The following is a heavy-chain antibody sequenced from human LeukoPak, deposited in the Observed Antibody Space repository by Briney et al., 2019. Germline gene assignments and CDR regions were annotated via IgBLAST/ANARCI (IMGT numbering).Heavy chain of an antibody. Sequence: PGGSLRLSGAASGFKFSSNWMSWVRQAPGKGLEWVANIKQDGSEKYYVDSVKGRFTISRDNAKNSLYLQMNSLRAEDTAVYYCAREGPSVTPYYWGQGTLVTVSS. CDR3: AREGPSVTPYY. CDR1: GFKFSSNW. V-gene: IGHV3-7*01. D-gene: IGHD4-17*01. CDR2: IKQDGSEK. J-gene: IGHJ4*02.